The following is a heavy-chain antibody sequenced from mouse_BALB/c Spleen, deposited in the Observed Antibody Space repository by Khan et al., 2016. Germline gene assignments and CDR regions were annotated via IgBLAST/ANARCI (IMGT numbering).Heavy chain of an antibody. D-gene: IGHD2-1*01. CDR1: GFNIKDYY. J-gene: IGHJ3*01. V-gene: IGHV14-4*02. CDR2: IDPENADT. Sequence: VQLKQSGAELVRSGASVNLSCTASGFNIKDYYIHWVKQRPEQGLEWIGWIDPENADTEYAPQFQGKATMTADTSFNTAYLQLNTLTSEDTAVYYCAIYGSIMAWFACWGQGTLVTVSA. CDR3: AIYGSIMAWFAC.